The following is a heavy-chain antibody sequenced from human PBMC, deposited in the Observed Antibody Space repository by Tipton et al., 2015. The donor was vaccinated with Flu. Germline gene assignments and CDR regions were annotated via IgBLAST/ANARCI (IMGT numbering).Heavy chain of an antibody. CDR3: ARGLYGSGSYQRRYFDS. D-gene: IGHD3-10*01. J-gene: IGHJ4*02. CDR2: INHSGST. V-gene: IGHV4-34*01. CDR1: GGSFSGYY. Sequence: LRLSCAVYGGSFSGYYWSWIRQPPGKGLEWIGEINHSGSTNYNPSLKSRVTISVDTSKNQFSLKLTSVTAADTAVYYCARGLYGSGSYQRRYFDSWGQGTLVTVSS.